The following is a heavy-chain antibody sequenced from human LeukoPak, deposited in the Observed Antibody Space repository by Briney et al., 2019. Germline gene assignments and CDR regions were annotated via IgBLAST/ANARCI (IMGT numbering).Heavy chain of an antibody. D-gene: IGHD6-19*01. Sequence: GGSLRLSCAASGLTLTTYAMTWVRQAPGKGLVWVSRMNSDGSTTNYADSVKGRFTISRDNAKNTLYLQMNSLRAEDTAVYYCARAPGVAVADYYFDYWGQGTLVTVSS. CDR1: GLTLTTYA. CDR2: MNSDGSTT. J-gene: IGHJ4*02. V-gene: IGHV3-74*01. CDR3: ARAPGVAVADYYFDY.